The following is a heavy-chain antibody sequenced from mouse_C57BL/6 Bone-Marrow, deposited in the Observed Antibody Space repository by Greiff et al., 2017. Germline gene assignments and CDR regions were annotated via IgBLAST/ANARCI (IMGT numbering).Heavy chain of an antibody. CDR1: GFNIKDYY. D-gene: IGHD1-1*01. CDR2: IDPEDGDT. CDR3: TTFIYYYGSSFLYFDY. V-gene: IGHV14-1*01. Sequence: VQLQQSGAELVRPGASVKLSCTASGFNIKDYYMHWVKQRPEQGLEWIGRIDPEDGDTEYAPKFQGKATMTADTSSNTAYLQLRSLTSEDTAVYYCTTFIYYYGSSFLYFDYWGQGTTLTVSS. J-gene: IGHJ2*01.